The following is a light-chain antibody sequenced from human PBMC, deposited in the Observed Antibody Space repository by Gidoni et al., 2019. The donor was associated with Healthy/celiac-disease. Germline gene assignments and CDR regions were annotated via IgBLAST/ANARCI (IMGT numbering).Light chain of an antibody. CDR1: QGISIY. CDR3: QQYYSTPPGT. Sequence: AILMTQSPFSLSASVGDRVTITCWASQGISIYLAWYQQKPAKAPKLFIYYASSLKSGVTSTLSGSGSGKDYTLTISSLKPEDFATYYCQQYYSTPPGTFGGGTKVEIK. J-gene: IGKJ4*01. V-gene: IGKV1D-43*01. CDR2: YAS.